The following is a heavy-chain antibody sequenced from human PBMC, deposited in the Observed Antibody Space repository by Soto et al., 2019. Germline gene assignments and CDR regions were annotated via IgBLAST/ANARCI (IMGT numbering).Heavy chain of an antibody. V-gene: IGHV3-11*01. CDR1: GFTFSDYY. CDR3: ARGELPPPPYFDY. CDR2: ISSSGSTI. J-gene: IGHJ4*02. D-gene: IGHD1-26*01. Sequence: PGGPLRLSCAASGFTFSDYYMSWIRQAPGKGLEWVSYISSSGSTIYYADSVKGRFTISRDNAKNSLYLQMNSLRAEDTAVYYCARGELPPPPYFDYWGQGTLVTVSS.